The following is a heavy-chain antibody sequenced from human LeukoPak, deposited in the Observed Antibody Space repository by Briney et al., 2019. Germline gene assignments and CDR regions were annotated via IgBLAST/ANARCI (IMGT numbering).Heavy chain of an antibody. CDR2: IYHSGSA. CDR3: VRYCSSTTCYTRAVDY. D-gene: IGHD2-2*02. Sequence: SETLSLTCTVSGYSITSGYNWAWIRQPPGRVLEWIGSIYHSGSAYYNPSLKSRVTISVDTSKNQFSLKLSSVTAADTAVYYCVRYCSSTTCYTRAVDYWGQGTLVTVSS. V-gene: IGHV4-38-2*02. J-gene: IGHJ4*02. CDR1: GYSITSGYN.